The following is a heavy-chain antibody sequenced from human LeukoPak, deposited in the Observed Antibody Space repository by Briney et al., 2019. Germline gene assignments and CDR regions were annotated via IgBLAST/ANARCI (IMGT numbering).Heavy chain of an antibody. Sequence: GGSPRLSCAASGFTFSSYSMNWVRQAPGKGLEWVSYISSSSSTIYYADSVKGRFTISRDNAKNSLYLQMNSLRAEDTAVYYCARDAQPQYYYDSSGYYYPGYWGQGTLVTVSS. J-gene: IGHJ4*02. CDR1: GFTFSSYS. V-gene: IGHV3-48*01. D-gene: IGHD3-22*01. CDR2: ISSSSSTI. CDR3: ARDAQPQYYYDSSGYYYPGY.